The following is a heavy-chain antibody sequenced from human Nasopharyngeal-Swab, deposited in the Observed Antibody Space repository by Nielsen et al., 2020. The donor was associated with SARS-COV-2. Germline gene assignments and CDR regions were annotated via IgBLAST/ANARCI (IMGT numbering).Heavy chain of an antibody. CDR1: GGTFSSYK. Sequence: SVKASCKASGGTFSSYKISWVRQAPGQGLEWMGGIIPMFGTANYAQKFQGRVTITADESTSTAYMELSSLRSEDTAVYYCARDKSAALTPRSQYCFDYWGQGTLVTVSS. CDR3: ARDKSAALTPRSQYCFDY. J-gene: IGHJ4*02. CDR2: IIPMFGTA. D-gene: IGHD6-6*01. V-gene: IGHV1-69*13.